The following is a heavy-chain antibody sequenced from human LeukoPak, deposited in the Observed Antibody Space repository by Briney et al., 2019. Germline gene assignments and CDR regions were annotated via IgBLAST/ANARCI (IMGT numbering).Heavy chain of an antibody. Sequence: SETLSLTCTVSGGSISSYYWSWIRQPPGKGLEWIGYIYYSGSTNYNPSLKSRVTISVDTSKNQFSLKLSSVTAADTAVYYCARDHLRARGSSWSNWFDPWGQGTLVTVSS. CDR3: ARDHLRARGSSWSNWFDP. V-gene: IGHV4-59*01. CDR2: IYYSGST. D-gene: IGHD6-13*01. CDR1: GGSISSYY. J-gene: IGHJ5*02.